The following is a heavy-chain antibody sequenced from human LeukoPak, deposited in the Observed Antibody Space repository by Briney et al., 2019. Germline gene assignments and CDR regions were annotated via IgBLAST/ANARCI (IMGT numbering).Heavy chain of an antibody. V-gene: IGHV3-43*01. CDR3: AKDRQGGPVGGNYFDY. Sequence: GGSLRLSCAVSGFTFDDYTMHWVRQGPGKGLEWVSLITWNGGSTYYADSVKGRFTISKDNSKNTLYLQMNSLRAEDTAVYHCAKDRQGGPVGGNYFDYWGQGTLVTVSS. CDR2: ITWNGGST. CDR1: GFTFDDYT. J-gene: IGHJ4*02. D-gene: IGHD3-10*01.